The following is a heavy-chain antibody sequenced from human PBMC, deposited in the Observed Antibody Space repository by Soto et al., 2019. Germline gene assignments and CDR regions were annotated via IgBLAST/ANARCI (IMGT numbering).Heavy chain of an antibody. V-gene: IGHV1-3*01. J-gene: IGHJ4*02. Sequence: ASVKVSCKASGYTFTSYAMHWVRQAPGQRLEWMGWINAGNGNTKYSQKFQGRVTITRDTSASTAYMELSSLRSEDTAVYYCARDLTIFGVAPFDYWGQGTLVTSPQ. D-gene: IGHD3-3*01. CDR2: INAGNGNT. CDR1: GYTFTSYA. CDR3: ARDLTIFGVAPFDY.